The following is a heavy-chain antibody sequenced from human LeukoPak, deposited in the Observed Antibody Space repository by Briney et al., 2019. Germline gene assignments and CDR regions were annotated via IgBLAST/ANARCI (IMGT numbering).Heavy chain of an antibody. J-gene: IGHJ4*02. CDR1: GFTFSSYS. CDR3: AREANHYYGSGSYEVDY. Sequence: PGGSLRLSCAASGFTFSSYSMNWVRQAPGKGLEWVSSISSSSSYIYYADSVKGRFSTSRDNAKNSLYLQMNSLRAEDTAVYYCAREANHYYGSGSYEVDYWGQGTLVTVSS. D-gene: IGHD3-10*01. V-gene: IGHV3-21*01. CDR2: ISSSSSYI.